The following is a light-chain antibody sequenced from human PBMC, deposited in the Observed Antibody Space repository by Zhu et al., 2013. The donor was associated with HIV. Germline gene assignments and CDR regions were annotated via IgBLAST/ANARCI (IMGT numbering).Light chain of an antibody. CDR2: EGS. Sequence: QSALTQPASVSGSPGQSITISCTGTSSDIGTYNLVSWYQQHPGKAPKLMIYEGSKRPSGVSNRFSGSKSANTASLTISGLQAEDEADYYCCSYAGRDTLIFGGGTKLTVL. CDR3: CSYAGRDTLI. J-gene: IGLJ2*01. V-gene: IGLV2-23*01. CDR1: SSDIGTYNL.